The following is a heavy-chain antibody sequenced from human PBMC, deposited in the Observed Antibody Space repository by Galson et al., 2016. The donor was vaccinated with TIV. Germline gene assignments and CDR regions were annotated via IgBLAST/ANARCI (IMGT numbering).Heavy chain of an antibody. CDR1: GYPFSGYW. CDR3: ARVDYGGNHRHY. CDR2: INTVNGNT. D-gene: IGHD4-23*01. J-gene: IGHJ4*02. V-gene: IGHV1-18*04. Sequence: SVKVSCKASGYPFSGYWISWVRQAPGQGLEWMGWINTVNGNTDYAQKLQGRVTLTTDTSTSTAYMELRSLRSDGTAVYFCARVDYGGNHRHYWGQGTLVTVSS.